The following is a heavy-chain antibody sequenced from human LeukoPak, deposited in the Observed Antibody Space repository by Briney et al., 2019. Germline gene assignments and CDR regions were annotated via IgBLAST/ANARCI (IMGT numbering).Heavy chain of an antibody. V-gene: IGHV3-66*01. CDR2: IYTGGT. CDR1: GFTVTSNY. D-gene: IGHD3-22*01. CDR3: AGSDTIGYLPREWDYWYFDL. Sequence: GGSLRLSCAASGFTVTSNYMSWVRQAPGKGLEWVSVIYTGGTYYADSVKGRFTISRDNSKNTLYLQMNSLRAEDTAVYYCAGSDTIGYLPREWDYWYFDLWGRGTLVTVSS. J-gene: IGHJ2*01.